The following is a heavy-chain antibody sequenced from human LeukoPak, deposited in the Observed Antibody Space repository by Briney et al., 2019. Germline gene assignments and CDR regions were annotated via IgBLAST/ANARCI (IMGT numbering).Heavy chain of an antibody. J-gene: IGHJ4*02. CDR1: GFTFSSYW. D-gene: IGHD1-7*01. Sequence: GGSLRLSCAASGFTFSSYWMSWVRQAPGKGLEWVANIKQDGSEKYYVDSVKGRFTISRDNAKNSLYLQMNSPRAEDTAVYYCARDRPDGELELAFDYWGQGTLVTVSS. CDR2: IKQDGSEK. V-gene: IGHV3-7*01. CDR3: ARDRPDGELELAFDY.